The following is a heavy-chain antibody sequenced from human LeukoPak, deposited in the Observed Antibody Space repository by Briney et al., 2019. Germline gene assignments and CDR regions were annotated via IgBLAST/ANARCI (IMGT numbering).Heavy chain of an antibody. CDR3: ARRGPTPYYYYMDV. J-gene: IGHJ6*03. D-gene: IGHD2-15*01. CDR1: GYTFMHYG. CDR2: ISANNGDT. Sequence: ASVKVSCKASGYTFMHYGIHWVRQAPGQGLEWLGWISANNGDTNYAQKLQGRVTMTIDTSTSTAYMELRSLTSDDTAVYYCARRGPTPYYYYMDVWGNGTTVTVSS. V-gene: IGHV1-18*01.